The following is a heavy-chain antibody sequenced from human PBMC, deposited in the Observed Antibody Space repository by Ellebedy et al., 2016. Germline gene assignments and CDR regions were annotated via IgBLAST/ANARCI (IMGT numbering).Heavy chain of an antibody. Sequence: GGSLRLSCAASEFTISNYDMSWVRQAPGKGLEWVSAISGSGGSTYYADSVKGRFTISRDNSKNTLYLQMNSLRAEDTALYYCAKEAITFGGVFDYWGQGILVIVSS. CDR2: ISGSGGST. CDR1: EFTISNYD. V-gene: IGHV3-23*01. D-gene: IGHD3-16*01. CDR3: AKEAITFGGVFDY. J-gene: IGHJ4*02.